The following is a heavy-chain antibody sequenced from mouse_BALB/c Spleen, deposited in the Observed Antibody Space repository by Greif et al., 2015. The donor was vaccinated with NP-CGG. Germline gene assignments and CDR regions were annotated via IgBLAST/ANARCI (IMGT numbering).Heavy chain of an antibody. V-gene: IGHV1S81*02. CDR2: INPNNGGT. CDR3: TRWGVLYGNYSLFAY. Sequence: VQLQQSGAELVKPGASVKLSCKASGYTFTSYYMYWVKQRPGQGLEWIGEINPNNGGTNFNEKFKSKATLTVDKSSSTADMQLSSLTSEDSAVYYCTRWGVLYGNYSLFAYWGQGTLVTVSA. J-gene: IGHJ3*01. CDR1: GYTFTSYY. D-gene: IGHD2-10*02.